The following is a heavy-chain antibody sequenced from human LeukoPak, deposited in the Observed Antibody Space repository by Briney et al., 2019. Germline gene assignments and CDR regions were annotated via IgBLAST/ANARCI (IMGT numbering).Heavy chain of an antibody. D-gene: IGHD6-13*01. CDR3: ARERPGIAAAGTQDY. J-gene: IGHJ4*02. V-gene: IGHV1-3*01. CDR2: INAGNGNT. CDR1: GYTFTSYA. Sequence: ASVKVSCKASGYTFTSYAMHWVRQAPGQRLEWMGWINAGNGNTKYSQKFQGRVTITRDTSASTAYMELSSLRSEDTAVYYCARERPGIAAAGTQDYWGQGTLVTVSS.